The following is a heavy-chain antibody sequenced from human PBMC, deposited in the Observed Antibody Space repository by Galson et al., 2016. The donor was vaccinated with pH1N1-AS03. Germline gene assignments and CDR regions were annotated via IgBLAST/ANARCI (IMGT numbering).Heavy chain of an antibody. D-gene: IGHD3-3*01. CDR1: GYTFVNYG. CDR2: ISGYDGHT. CDR3: ARDESGYMY. J-gene: IGHJ4*02. V-gene: IGHV1-18*01. Sequence: SVKVSCKASGYTFVNYGISWVRRAPGQGLEWMGWISGYDGHTGCAQKFQGRVTMTTDTSTNTAYMELRSLTSDDTAVYYCARDESGYMYWGQGTLVTASS.